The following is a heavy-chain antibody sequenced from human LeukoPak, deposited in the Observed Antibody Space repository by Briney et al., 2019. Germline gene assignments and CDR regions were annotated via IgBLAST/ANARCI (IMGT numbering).Heavy chain of an antibody. CDR3: TRRYKNSWDYQ. D-gene: IGHD6-13*01. J-gene: IGHJ4*02. CDR2: IRSKAYGGTT. V-gene: IGHV3-49*04. CDR1: GFTFGDNA. Sequence: SGGSLRLSCTASGFTFGDNAMSWVRQAPGKGLEWVGFIRSKAYGGTTEYAASVKGSFTISRDDSKSIAYLQMNSLKTEDTAVYYCTRRYKNSWDYQWGQGTLVTVSS.